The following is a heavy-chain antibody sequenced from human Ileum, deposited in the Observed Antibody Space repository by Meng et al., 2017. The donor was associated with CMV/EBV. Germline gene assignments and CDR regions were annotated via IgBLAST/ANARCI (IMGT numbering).Heavy chain of an antibody. CDR1: GGSISGGGYS. V-gene: IGHV4-30-2*01. CDR3: ARGSGYTYGYDY. Sequence: QLQLQESGSGLVKPSQTLSLTCAVSGGSISGGGYSWTWIRQPPGKGLEWIGYMWHTGATYYNPSLKCRVTISVDRSKNQFSLNLNSVTAADTAVYYCARGSGYTYGYDYWGQGTLVTVSS. D-gene: IGHD5-18*01. J-gene: IGHJ4*02. CDR2: MWHTGAT.